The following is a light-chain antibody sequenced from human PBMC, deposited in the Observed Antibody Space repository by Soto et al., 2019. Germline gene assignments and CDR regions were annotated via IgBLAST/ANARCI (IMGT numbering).Light chain of an antibody. V-gene: IGKV1-12*01. CDR3: QQAKTIPRS. CDR1: EDISTW. Sequence: DIQMTQSPSSVSASVGDRVTITCRASEDISTWLVWYQQKAGSAPRLLIYAASSLQRGVPSRFRGSGSGTHFTLTITSLQPEDFATYYCQQAKTIPRSFGQGTKVEF. CDR2: AAS. J-gene: IGKJ1*01.